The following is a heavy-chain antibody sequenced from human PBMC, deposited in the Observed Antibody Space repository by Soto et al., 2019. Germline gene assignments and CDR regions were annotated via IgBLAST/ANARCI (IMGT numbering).Heavy chain of an antibody. D-gene: IGHD5-18*01. CDR2: IYYSGST. CDR3: ARDQYSYGYGLKYYGMDV. V-gene: IGHV4-59*01. CDR1: GGSISSYY. Sequence: SETLSLTCTVSGGSISSYYWSWIRQPPGKGLEWIGYIYYSGSTNYNPSLKSRVTISVDTSKNHFSLKLSSVTAADTAVYYCARDQYSYGYGLKYYGMDVWGQGTTVTVSS. J-gene: IGHJ6*02.